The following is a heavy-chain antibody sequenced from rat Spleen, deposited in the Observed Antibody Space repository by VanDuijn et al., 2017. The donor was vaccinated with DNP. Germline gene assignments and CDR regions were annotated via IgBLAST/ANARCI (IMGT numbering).Heavy chain of an antibody. CDR2: MSSGGSA. Sequence: QVQLKESGPGLVQPSQTLSLTCTVSGFSLTSYTVTWVRQPPGKGLEWIAAMSSGGSAYYNSVLKPRLSISRDTSKSQVFLKMNSLQTEDTAMYFCARSDYHDGSHYYGYFDYWGQGVLVTVSS. CDR1: GFSLTSYT. V-gene: IGHV2-6*01. D-gene: IGHD1-12*02. J-gene: IGHJ2*01. CDR3: ARSDYHDGSHYYGYFDY.